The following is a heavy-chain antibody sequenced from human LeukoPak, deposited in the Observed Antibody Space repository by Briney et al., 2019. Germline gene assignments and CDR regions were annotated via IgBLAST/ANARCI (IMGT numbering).Heavy chain of an antibody. V-gene: IGHV3-30*04. CDR3: ARSLATSYYYMDV. CDR2: ISYDGSNK. CDR1: GFTFSNYA. J-gene: IGHJ6*03. Sequence: GRSLRLSCAASGFTFSNYAMHWVRQAPGKGLEWVAVISYDGSNKFYADSVKGRFTISRDNSRNTLHLQMNSLRAEDTAVYYCARSLATSYYYMDVWGKGTTVTVSS. D-gene: IGHD5-12*01.